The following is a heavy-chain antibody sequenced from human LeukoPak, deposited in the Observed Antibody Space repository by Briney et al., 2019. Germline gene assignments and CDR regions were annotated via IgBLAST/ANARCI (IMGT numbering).Heavy chain of an antibody. V-gene: IGHV4-59*01. CDR2: IYYSGST. J-gene: IGHJ4*02. CDR1: GGSISSYY. CDR3: ARETGYSSSWYGSEFDY. D-gene: IGHD6-13*01. Sequence: PSETLSLTCTVSGGSISSYYWSWIRQPPGKGLEWIGYIYYSGSTNYNPSLKSRVTISVDTSKNQFSLKLSSVTAADTAVYYCARETGYSSSWYGSEFDYWGQGTLVTVSS.